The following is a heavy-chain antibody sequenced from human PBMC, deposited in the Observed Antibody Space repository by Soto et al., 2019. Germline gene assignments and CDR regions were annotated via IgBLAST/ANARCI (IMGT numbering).Heavy chain of an antibody. CDR1: GFTFRSYG. V-gene: IGHV3-30*18. CDR3: AKDPRYNWNYSGNYYYGMDV. CDR2: ISYDGSNK. D-gene: IGHD1-7*01. J-gene: IGHJ6*02. Sequence: GGSLGLSCAASGFTFRSYGMHWVRQAPGKGLEWVAVISYDGSNKYYADSVKGRFTISRDNSKNTLYLQMNSLRAEDAAVYYCAKDPRYNWNYSGNYYYGMDVWGQGTTVSVSS.